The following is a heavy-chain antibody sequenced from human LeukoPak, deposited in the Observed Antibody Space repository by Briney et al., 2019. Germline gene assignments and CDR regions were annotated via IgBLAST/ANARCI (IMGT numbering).Heavy chain of an antibody. CDR1: GYTFTGYY. V-gene: IGHV1-2*02. CDR2: INPNSGGT. J-gene: IGHJ4*02. D-gene: IGHD2-15*01. Sequence: ASVKVSCKASGYTFTGYYMHWVRQAPGRGLEWMGWINPNSGGTNYAQKFQGRVTMTRDTSISTAYMELSRLRSDDTAVYYCARRYCSGGSCYIDYWGQGTLVTVSS. CDR3: ARRYCSGGSCYIDY.